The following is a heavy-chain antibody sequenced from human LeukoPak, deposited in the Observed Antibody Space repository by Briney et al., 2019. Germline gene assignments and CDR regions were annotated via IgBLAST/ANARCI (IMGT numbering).Heavy chain of an antibody. CDR2: INHSGST. CDR1: GGSISSYY. D-gene: IGHD5-12*01. Sequence: SETLSLTCTVSGGSISSYYWSWIRQPPGKGLEWIGEINHSGSTNYNPSLKRRVTLLVDTSKNQFSLKLTSVTAADTAVYYCARARGTVAIDYWGQGTLVTVSS. CDR3: ARARGTVAIDY. J-gene: IGHJ4*02. V-gene: IGHV4-34*01.